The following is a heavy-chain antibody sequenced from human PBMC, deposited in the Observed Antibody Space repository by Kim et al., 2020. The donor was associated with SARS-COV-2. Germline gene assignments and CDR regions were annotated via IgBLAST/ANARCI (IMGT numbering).Heavy chain of an antibody. D-gene: IGHD3-10*01. CDR2: IKSKTDGGTT. CDR3: TTEFTTVRGVIEKWESVLDY. Sequence: GGSLRLSCAASGFTFSNAWISWVRQAPGKGLEWVGRIKSKTDGGTTDYAAPVKGRFTISRDNSKNTLYLQMNSLKTEDTAVYSCTTEFTTVRGVIEKWESVLDYWGQGTPVTLSS. CDR1: GFTFSNAW. V-gene: IGHV3-15*01. J-gene: IGHJ4*02.